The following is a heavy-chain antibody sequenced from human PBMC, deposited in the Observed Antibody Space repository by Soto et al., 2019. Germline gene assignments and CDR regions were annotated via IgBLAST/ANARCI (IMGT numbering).Heavy chain of an antibody. CDR1: AYTFTSYD. D-gene: IGHD7-27*01. V-gene: IGHV1-8*01. J-gene: IGHJ4*02. Sequence: GASVKVSCKAAAYTFTSYDINWVLQATGQDFEWMGWMNPNNGNTAYAQKFQGRVTMTRDTSKSTAFMELSSLTSEDTAVYYCARGPRNWGVDYWGQGTLVTVPQ. CDR2: MNPNNGNT. CDR3: ARGPRNWGVDY.